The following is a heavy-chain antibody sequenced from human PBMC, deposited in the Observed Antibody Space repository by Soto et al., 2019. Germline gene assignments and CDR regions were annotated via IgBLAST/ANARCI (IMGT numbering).Heavy chain of an antibody. CDR3: AKSTESSGPHHYYYGLDV. CDR1: GFTFSRYG. J-gene: IGHJ6*02. V-gene: IGHV3-30*18. CDR2: ISYDGGNK. D-gene: IGHD3-22*01. Sequence: QVQLVESGGGVVQPGRSLRLSCAASGFTFSRYGMHWVRQAPGKGLEWMAVISYDGGNKFYMASVKGRFTISRDNSKNTLFLQMNGLRPEDTAVYYCAKSTESSGPHHYYYGLDVWGLGTRVTVS.